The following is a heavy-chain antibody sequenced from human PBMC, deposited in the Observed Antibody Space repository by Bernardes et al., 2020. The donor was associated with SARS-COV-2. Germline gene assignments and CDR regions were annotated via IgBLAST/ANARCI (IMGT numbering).Heavy chain of an antibody. CDR1: GFTLRSLI. CDR2: IINFSSFI. V-gene: IGHV3-48*02. J-gene: IGHJ6*02. Sequence: GSPRLSSAAPGFTLRSLIMNLVPHAPGEGVVGVSYIINFSSFIYSPDSVKGRFTISRDNAKNSLYLQMNSLRDEDTAVYYCARGPRSAIFGVARGDYYYGMDVWGQGTTVTVSS. D-gene: IGHD3-3*01. CDR3: ARGPRSAIFGVARGDYYYGMDV.